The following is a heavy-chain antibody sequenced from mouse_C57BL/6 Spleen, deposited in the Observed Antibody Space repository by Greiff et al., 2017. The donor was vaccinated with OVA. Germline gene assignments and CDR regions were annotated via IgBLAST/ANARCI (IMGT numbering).Heavy chain of an antibody. Sequence: EVQLQQSGPELVKPGASVKMSCKASGYTFTDYNMHWVKPSHGKSLEWIGYINPNNGGTSYNQKFKGKATLTVNKSSSTAYMELRSLTSEDPAVYYCAHSSGYVPDYWGQGTTLTVSS. CDR3: AHSSGYVPDY. V-gene: IGHV1-22*01. D-gene: IGHD3-2*02. CDR1: GYTFTDYN. J-gene: IGHJ2*01. CDR2: INPNNGGT.